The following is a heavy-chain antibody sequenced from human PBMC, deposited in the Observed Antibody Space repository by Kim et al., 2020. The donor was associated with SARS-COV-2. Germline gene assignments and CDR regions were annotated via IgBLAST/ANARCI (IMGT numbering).Heavy chain of an antibody. V-gene: IGHV3-33*06. J-gene: IGHJ6*02. CDR1: GFTFSSYA. Sequence: GGSLRLSSAASGFTFSSYAMHWVRQAPGKGLEWVAVIWYDGSNKYYADSVKGRFTISRDNSKNTLYLQMNSLRAEDTAVYYCAKGSGVGAAYYYYGMDVWGQGTTVTVSS. CDR2: IWYDGSNK. CDR3: AKGSGVGAAYYYYGMDV.